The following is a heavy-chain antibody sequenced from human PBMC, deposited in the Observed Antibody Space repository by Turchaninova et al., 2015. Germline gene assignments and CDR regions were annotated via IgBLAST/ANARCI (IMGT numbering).Heavy chain of an antibody. J-gene: IGHJ2*01. Sequence: QVQLHQCGAGVLKTSETLSLTCAGSGGSLNGFSWRWIRQPPRKGPEGIGEVNQGVTRSSNPSCRSRVTMSMDMSKNQLYLSLASLTAADTAVYYCARYSSSWSKYFDLWGPGSLVNVSS. CDR3: ARYSSSWSKYFDL. CDR1: GGSLNGFS. D-gene: IGHD6-13*01. V-gene: IGHV4-34*01. CDR2: VNQGVTR.